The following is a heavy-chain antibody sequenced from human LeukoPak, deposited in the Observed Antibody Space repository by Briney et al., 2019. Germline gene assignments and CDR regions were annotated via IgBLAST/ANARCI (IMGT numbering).Heavy chain of an antibody. J-gene: IGHJ6*02. CDR2: ISSSGSTI. CDR3: ARDSEGGSAMVRGPPRGYGMDV. CDR1: GFTFSDYY. D-gene: IGHD3-10*01. Sequence: GGSLRLSCAASGFTFSDYYMSWIRQAPGKGLEWVSYISSSGSTIYYADSVKGRFTISRDNAKNSLYLQMNSLRAEDTAVYYCARDSEGGSAMVRGPPRGYGMDVWGQGTTVTVSS. V-gene: IGHV3-11*01.